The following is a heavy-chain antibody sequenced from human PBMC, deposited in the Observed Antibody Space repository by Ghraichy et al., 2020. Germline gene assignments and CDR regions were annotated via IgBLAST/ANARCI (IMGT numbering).Heavy chain of an antibody. CDR1: GITFSRDW. CDR2: IYRDGSVT. D-gene: IGHD3-22*01. Sequence: LSLTCVASGITFSRDWMSWVRQAPGKGLEWVANIYRDGSVTDYVDSVKGRFTISRNNAENSLYLQMNSLRVEDSGVYYCVRDHPDGSGDYWGQETLVTVSS. V-gene: IGHV3-7*01. J-gene: IGHJ4*02. CDR3: VRDHPDGSGDY.